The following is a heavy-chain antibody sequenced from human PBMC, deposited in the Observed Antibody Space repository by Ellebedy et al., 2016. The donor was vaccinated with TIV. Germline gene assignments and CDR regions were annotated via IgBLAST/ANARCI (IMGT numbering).Heavy chain of an antibody. V-gene: IGHV1-46*01. CDR1: GYSFSNYY. D-gene: IGHD5-18*01. CDR3: ARGRGYSFDVCDV. J-gene: IGHJ3*01. CDR2: INPNDDTK. Sequence: AASVKVSCKASGYSFSNYYMHWVRQAPGQGLEWMGIINPNDDTKSDTQNFQGRVTVTRDTSANTVYMELSSLRSEDTAVYYCARGRGYSFDVCDVWGQGTMVAVS.